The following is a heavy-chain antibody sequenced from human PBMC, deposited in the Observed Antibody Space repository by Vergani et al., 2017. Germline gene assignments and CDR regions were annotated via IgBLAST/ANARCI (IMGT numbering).Heavy chain of an antibody. CDR1: GFKFSQFG. CDR3: ARDVWDCSGISCFLRAGEFYYMDV. CDR2: ISYDGSKT. J-gene: IGHJ6*03. V-gene: IGHV3-33*05. Sequence: QVQLVESGGGVVQPGTSLRLSCEASGFKFSQFGMHWVRQGPGKGLEWVAFISYDGSKTQYADSEKGRVTISRDNSKNTVGLEMSSLRVDDTATYYCARDVWDCSGISCFLRAGEFYYMDVWGKGTTVVVSS. D-gene: IGHD3-16*01.